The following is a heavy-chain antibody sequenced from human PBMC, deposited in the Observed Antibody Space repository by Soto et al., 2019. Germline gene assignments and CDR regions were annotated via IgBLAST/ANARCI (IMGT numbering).Heavy chain of an antibody. Sequence: EVQLVESGGGLVQPGGSLRLSCAASGFSFSSYSMNWVRQAPGKGLEWVSQISSSSNTIYYADSVKGRFTISRDNAKKSEYLQMNSLRDEDTAVYFCARDSLTHYGGNLDYWGQGTLVTVSS. CDR1: GFSFSSYS. D-gene: IGHD4-17*01. J-gene: IGHJ4*02. CDR3: ARDSLTHYGGNLDY. CDR2: ISSSSNTI. V-gene: IGHV3-48*02.